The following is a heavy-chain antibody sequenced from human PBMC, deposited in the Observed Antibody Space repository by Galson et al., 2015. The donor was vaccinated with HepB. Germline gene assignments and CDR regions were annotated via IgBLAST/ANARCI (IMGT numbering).Heavy chain of an antibody. CDR3: ARATTYYYDSSGYYLFDY. CDR1: GFTFSSYG. CDR2: IWYDGSNK. D-gene: IGHD3-22*01. V-gene: IGHV3-33*01. Sequence: SLRLSCAASGFTFSSYGMHWVRQAPGKGLEWVAVIWYDGSNKYYADSVKGRFTISRDNSKNTLYLQMNSLRAEDTAVYYCARATTYYYDSSGYYLFDYWGQGTLVTVSS. J-gene: IGHJ4*02.